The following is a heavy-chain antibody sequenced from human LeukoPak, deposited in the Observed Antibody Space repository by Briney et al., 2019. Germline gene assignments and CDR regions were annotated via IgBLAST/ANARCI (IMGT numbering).Heavy chain of an antibody. J-gene: IGHJ1*01. CDR3: ARGGRSYRSSWYPY. Sequence: PSETLSLTCAVYGGSFSGYYWSWIRQPPGKGLEWIGEINHSGNTNFSPSLKSRVTISVDTSKNQFSLNLTSVTAADTAVYYCARGGRSYRSSWYPYWGQGNLVIVSS. V-gene: IGHV4-34*01. D-gene: IGHD6-13*01. CDR2: INHSGNT. CDR1: GGSFSGYY.